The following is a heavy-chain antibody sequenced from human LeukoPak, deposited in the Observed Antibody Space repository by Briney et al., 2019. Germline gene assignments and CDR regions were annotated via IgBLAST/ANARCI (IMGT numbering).Heavy chain of an antibody. CDR1: GFTFSDYP. CDR3: ARDHNWGFDY. J-gene: IGHJ4*02. D-gene: IGHD7-27*01. CDR2: ISSTGVI. Sequence: GGSLRLSCAASGFTFSDYPMNWVRQTPGKGLEGVAYISSTGVIYYSDSVRGRCSISRDNAMNSVYMQMNSLRAEDTALYYCARDHNWGFDYWGRGTLVTVSS. V-gene: IGHV3-69-1*01.